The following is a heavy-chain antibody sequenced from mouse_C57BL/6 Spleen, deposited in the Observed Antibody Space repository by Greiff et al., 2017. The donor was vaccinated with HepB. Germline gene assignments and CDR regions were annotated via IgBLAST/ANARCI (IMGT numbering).Heavy chain of an antibody. CDR3: TPLYDGSWYFDV. D-gene: IGHD2-3*01. Sequence: EVKLQESGAELVRPGASVKLSCTASGFNIKDDYMHWVKQRPEQGLEWIGWIDPENGDTEYASKFQGKATITADTSSNTAYLQLSSLTSEDTAVYYCTPLYDGSWYFDVWGTGTTVTVSS. J-gene: IGHJ1*03. CDR1: GFNIKDDY. V-gene: IGHV14-4*01. CDR2: IDPENGDT.